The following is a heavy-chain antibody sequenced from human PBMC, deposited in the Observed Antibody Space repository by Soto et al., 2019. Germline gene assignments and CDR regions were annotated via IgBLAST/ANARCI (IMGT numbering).Heavy chain of an antibody. J-gene: IGHJ6*03. CDR3: ARGLGAWLRYFDWTYTSYYYYMDV. V-gene: IGHV4-34*01. CDR1: GGSFSGYY. D-gene: IGHD3-9*01. Sequence: SETLSLTCAVYGGSFSGYYWSWIRQPPGKGLEWIGEINHSGSTNYNPSLKSRVTISVDTSKNQFSLKLSSVTAADTAVYYCARGLGAWLRYFDWTYTSYYYYMDVWGKGTTVTVSS. CDR2: INHSGST.